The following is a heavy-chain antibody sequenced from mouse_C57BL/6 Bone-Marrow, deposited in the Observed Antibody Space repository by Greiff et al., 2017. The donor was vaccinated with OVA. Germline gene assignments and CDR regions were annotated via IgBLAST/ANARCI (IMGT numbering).Heavy chain of an antibody. D-gene: IGHD2-3*01. V-gene: IGHV14-2*01. CDR3: AFDGYYEAY. Sequence: EVQLQQSGAELVKPGASVKLSCTASGFNIKDYYMHWVKQRTEQGLEWIGRIDPEAGETKYAPKFQGKATITTDTSSNTAYLQLSSLTSEDTAVYYCAFDGYYEAYWGQGTLVTVSA. CDR2: IDPEAGET. CDR1: GFNIKDYY. J-gene: IGHJ3*01.